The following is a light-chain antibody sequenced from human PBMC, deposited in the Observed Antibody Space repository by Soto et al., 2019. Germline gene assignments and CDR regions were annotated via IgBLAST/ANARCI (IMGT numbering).Light chain of an antibody. Sequence: IVMKLSPATLSVSTGERATLSCRASQSVRSNLAWYQQKPGQAPRRLIYDASNRATGIPARFSGSGSGTDFTLTIISLEPEDLAVYYCQQRSNWWTFGQGTKVDIK. CDR3: QQRSNWWT. CDR1: QSVRSN. J-gene: IGKJ1*01. CDR2: DAS. V-gene: IGKV3-11*01.